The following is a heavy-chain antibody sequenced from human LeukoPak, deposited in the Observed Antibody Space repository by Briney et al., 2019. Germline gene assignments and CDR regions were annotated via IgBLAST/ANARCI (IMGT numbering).Heavy chain of an antibody. CDR2: ISAYNGNT. CDR1: GYTFTSYG. D-gene: IGHD6-13*01. Sequence: GASVKVSCKASGYTFTSYGISWVRQAPGQGLEWMGWISAYNGNTNYAQKLQGRVTMTTDTSTSTAYMELRSLRSDDTAVYYCARKAAAAGKNNWFDPWGQGTLVTVSS. J-gene: IGHJ5*02. V-gene: IGHV1-18*01. CDR3: ARKAAAAGKNNWFDP.